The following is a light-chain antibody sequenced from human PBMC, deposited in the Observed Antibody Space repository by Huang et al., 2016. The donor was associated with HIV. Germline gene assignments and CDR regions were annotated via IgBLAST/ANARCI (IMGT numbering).Light chain of an antibody. V-gene: IGKV1-6*01. CDR1: EGIKKD. CDR3: LQDYSYPLT. Sequence: AIQMTQSPSSLSASVGDRVTITCRASEGIKKDLGWYQQKPGKAPKLLIYNASKLQCGVPSRFSGGGSDTDFTLTISSLQPEDFATYYCLQDYSYPLTFGGGTKVEFK. CDR2: NAS. J-gene: IGKJ4*01.